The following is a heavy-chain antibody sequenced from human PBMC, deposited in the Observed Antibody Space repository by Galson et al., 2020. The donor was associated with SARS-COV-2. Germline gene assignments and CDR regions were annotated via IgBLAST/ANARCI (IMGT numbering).Heavy chain of an antibody. Sequence: GGSLRLSCAASGFTFSSYDMHWVRQATGKGLEWVSAIGTAGDTYYPGSVKGRFTISRENAKNSLYLQMNSLRAGDTAVYYCARVRYYGSGSNPYYYDGMDVWGQGTTVTVSS. D-gene: IGHD3-10*01. CDR1: GFTFSSYD. CDR3: ARVRYYGSGSNPYYYDGMDV. J-gene: IGHJ6*02. V-gene: IGHV3-13*04. CDR2: IGTAGDT.